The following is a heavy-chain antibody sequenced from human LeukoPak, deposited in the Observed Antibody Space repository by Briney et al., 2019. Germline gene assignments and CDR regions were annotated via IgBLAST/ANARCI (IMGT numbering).Heavy chain of an antibody. CDR1: GFTFSNYA. CDR2: ISGSGGST. V-gene: IGHV3-23*01. J-gene: IGHJ5*02. CDR3: ARDPRNVGLAP. D-gene: IGHD2-15*01. Sequence: GGSLRLSCAASGFTFSNYAMSWVRQAPGKGLEWVSAISGSGGSTYYADSVKGRFTMSRDNVKNTLYLQMNSLRVEDTAVYYCARDPRNVGLAPWGQGTLVTVSS.